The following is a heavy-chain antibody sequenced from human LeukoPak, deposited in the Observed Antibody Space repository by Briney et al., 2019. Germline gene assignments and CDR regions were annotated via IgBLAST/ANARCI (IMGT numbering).Heavy chain of an antibody. CDR1: GYTFTGYG. CDR2: ISPYSGNT. Sequence: ASVKVSCKASGYTFTGYGISWVRQAPGQGLEWMGWISPYSGNTNYAQKFQGRITVTTDTSTSTAYMELSRLRSDDTAVYYCARSLSRIAAAGTVKYFEYWGQGTLVTVSS. D-gene: IGHD6-13*01. CDR3: ARSLSRIAAAGTVKYFEY. J-gene: IGHJ4*02. V-gene: IGHV1-18*01.